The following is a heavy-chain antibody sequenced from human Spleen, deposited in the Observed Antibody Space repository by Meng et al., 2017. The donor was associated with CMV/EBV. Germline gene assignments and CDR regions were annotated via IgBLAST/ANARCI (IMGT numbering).Heavy chain of an antibody. CDR1: GGSLSGYY. J-gene: IGHJ3*02. V-gene: IGHV4-59*01. D-gene: IGHD1-1*01. Sequence: SETLSLTCTVSGGSLSGYYWSWIRQPPGKGLEWIGHIYHSGSANFNPSLKSRVTISVDKSKNQFSLKLSSVTAADTAIFYCARDILERNAFDMWGQGTMVTVSS. CDR2: IYHSGSA. CDR3: ARDILERNAFDM.